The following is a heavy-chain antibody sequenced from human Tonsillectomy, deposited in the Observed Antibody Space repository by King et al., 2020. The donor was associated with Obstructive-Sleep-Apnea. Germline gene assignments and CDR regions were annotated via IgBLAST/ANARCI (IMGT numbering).Heavy chain of an antibody. CDR2: ITSDGNDT. D-gene: IGHD1-1*01. V-gene: IGHV3-30-3*01. CDR1: GFNFNTYA. CDR3: STLTTDGPAYFDY. J-gene: IGHJ4*02. Sequence: VQLVESGGGVVQPGRSLRLSCVASGFNFNTYAMHWVRQAPGKGLQWLAAITSDGNDTYYTDSVKGQFTISKDNLKNTLYLHMNSLRPEDTAVYYCSTLTTDGPAYFDYGGQGTLVTVSS.